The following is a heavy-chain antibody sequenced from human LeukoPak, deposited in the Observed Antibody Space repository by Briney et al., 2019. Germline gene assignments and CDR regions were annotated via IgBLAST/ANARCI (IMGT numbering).Heavy chain of an antibody. D-gene: IGHD6-25*01. CDR1: GGTLSTYA. Sequence: GASVKVSCKASGGTLSTYAISWVRQAPGQGLEWMGGIIPIVGTAHYAQKFQGRGTITADESASTAYMELSSLRSEDTSLYYCAITYCGYRRGYGSNYYYYAMDVWGQGTTVTVSS. V-gene: IGHV1-69*01. CDR2: IIPIVGTA. J-gene: IGHJ6*02. CDR3: AITYCGYRRGYGSNYYYYAMDV.